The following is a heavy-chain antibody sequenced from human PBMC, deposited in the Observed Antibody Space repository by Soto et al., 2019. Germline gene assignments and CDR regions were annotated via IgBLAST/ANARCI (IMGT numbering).Heavy chain of an antibody. CDR1: GFTVSTYG. J-gene: IGHJ4*02. CDR3: TGEVASGY. D-gene: IGHD2-8*02. Sequence: QVQLVESGGGVVQPGRSLRLSCAVSGFTVSTYGMHWVRQAPGKGLEWVAVISRDGGIKYYADSVKGRFTISRDNSRNKLFLEMNSLRGDDMAVYYCTGEVASGYWGQGTLVIVSS. CDR2: ISRDGGIK. V-gene: IGHV3-30*03.